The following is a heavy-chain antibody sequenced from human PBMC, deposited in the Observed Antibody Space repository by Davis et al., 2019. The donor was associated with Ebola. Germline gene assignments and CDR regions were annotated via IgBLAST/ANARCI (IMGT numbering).Heavy chain of an antibody. CDR3: AKDLPLIYDFWSGYFDY. J-gene: IGHJ4*02. CDR2: IWYDGSNK. D-gene: IGHD3-3*01. CDR1: GFTFSSYG. V-gene: IGHV3-33*06. Sequence: GGSLRLSCAASGFTFSSYGMHWVRQAPGKGLEWVAVIWYDGSNKYYADSVKGRFTISRDNSKNTLYLQMNSLRAEDTAVYYCAKDLPLIYDFWSGYFDYWGQGTLVTVSS.